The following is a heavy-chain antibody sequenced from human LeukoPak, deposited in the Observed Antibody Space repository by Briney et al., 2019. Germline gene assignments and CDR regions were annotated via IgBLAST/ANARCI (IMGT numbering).Heavy chain of an antibody. V-gene: IGHV1-18*01. CDR2: ISAYNGNT. CDR3: ARGGSYGYVYYYGMDV. J-gene: IGHJ6*02. CDR1: GYTFTSYG. Sequence: ASVNVSCKASGYTFTSYGISWVRQAPGQGLEWMGWISAYNGNTNYAQKLQGRVTMTTDTSTSTAYMELRSLRSDDTAVYYCARGGSYGYVYYYGMDVWGQGTTVTVSS. D-gene: IGHD5-18*01.